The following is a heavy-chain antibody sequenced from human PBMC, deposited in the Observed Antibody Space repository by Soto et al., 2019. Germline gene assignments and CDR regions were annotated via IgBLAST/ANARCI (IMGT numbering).Heavy chain of an antibody. V-gene: IGHV3-43*01. CDR3: VSRPPLGNTWWYFDY. Sequence: GGSLRLSCAASGFPFDDYSMNWVRQVPGKGLEWVSLISWDGADTYYADSVKGRFTISRDNAKNSLYLQMNSLRGEDTAVYFCVSRPPLGNTWWYFDYWGQGTLVTVSS. CDR1: GFPFDDYS. J-gene: IGHJ4*02. CDR2: ISWDGADT. D-gene: IGHD2-15*01.